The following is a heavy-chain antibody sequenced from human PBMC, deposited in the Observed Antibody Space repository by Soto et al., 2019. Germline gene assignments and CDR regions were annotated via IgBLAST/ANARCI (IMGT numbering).Heavy chain of an antibody. CDR3: ARDHGLSSYAFDI. D-gene: IGHD2-15*01. V-gene: IGHV3-21*01. J-gene: IGHJ3*02. Sequence: EVQLVESGGGLVKPGGSLRLSCAASGFTFSSYSMNWVRQAPGKGLEWVSSISSSSSYIYYADSVKGRFTISRDNAKNSLSLQMNSLRAEDTAVYYCARDHGLSSYAFDIWGQGTMDTVSS. CDR2: ISSSSSYI. CDR1: GFTFSSYS.